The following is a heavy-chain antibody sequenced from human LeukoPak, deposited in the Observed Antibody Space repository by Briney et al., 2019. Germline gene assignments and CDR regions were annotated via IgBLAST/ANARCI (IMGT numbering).Heavy chain of an antibody. Sequence: GGSLRLSCAASGFTFSSYPMLWVRQAPGKGLEYVSAISNNGLNTFYANSVRGRFTISRDNSKSTLFLQMGSLRPEDMAVYYCARDRDGFDYWGQGILVTVSS. CDR2: ISNNGLNT. CDR1: GFTFSSYP. J-gene: IGHJ4*02. V-gene: IGHV3-64*01. D-gene: IGHD5-24*01. CDR3: ARDRDGFDY.